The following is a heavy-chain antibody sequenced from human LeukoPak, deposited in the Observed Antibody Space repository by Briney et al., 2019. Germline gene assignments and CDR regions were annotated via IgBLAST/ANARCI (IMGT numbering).Heavy chain of an antibody. J-gene: IGHJ6*03. CDR3: AKDPGVAVAGPRDYYYYYMDV. D-gene: IGHD6-19*01. V-gene: IGHV3-30*02. CDR1: GFTFSSYG. Sequence: SGVSLRLSCAASGFTFSSYGMHWVRQAPGKGLEWVAFIRYDGSNKYYADSVKGRFTISRDNSKNTLYLQMNSLRAEDTAVYYCAKDPGVAVAGPRDYYYYYMDVWGKGTTVTVSS. CDR2: IRYDGSNK.